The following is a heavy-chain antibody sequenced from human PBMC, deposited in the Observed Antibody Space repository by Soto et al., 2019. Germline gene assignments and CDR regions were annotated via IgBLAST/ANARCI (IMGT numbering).Heavy chain of an antibody. CDR1: GFTFSSYA. Sequence: QVQLVESGGGVVQPGRSLRLSCATSGFTFSSYAMHWVRQAPGKGLEWVAVISYDVSNKYHADSVKGRFTISRDNSKNTLYRQMNSLSAEDKAVYYCAREFGITVTPGFDYWGQRSLVTVSS. J-gene: IGHJ4*02. CDR3: AREFGITVTPGFDY. D-gene: IGHD4-17*01. V-gene: IGHV3-30-3*01. CDR2: ISYDVSNK.